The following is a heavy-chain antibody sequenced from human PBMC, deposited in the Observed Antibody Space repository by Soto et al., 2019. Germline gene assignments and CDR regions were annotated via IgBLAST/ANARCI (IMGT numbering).Heavy chain of an antibody. J-gene: IGHJ4*02. CDR2: IIPILGIA. CDR1: GGTFSSYT. CDR3: ARHYGDYNGGY. D-gene: IGHD4-17*01. Sequence: QVQLVQSGAEVKKPGSSVKVSCKASGGTFSSYTINWVRQAPGQGLEWMGRIIPILGIANYAQKFQSRVTITADQSTSTAYRELSSLRSEDTAVYYCARHYGDYNGGYWGQGTLVTVSS. V-gene: IGHV1-69*02.